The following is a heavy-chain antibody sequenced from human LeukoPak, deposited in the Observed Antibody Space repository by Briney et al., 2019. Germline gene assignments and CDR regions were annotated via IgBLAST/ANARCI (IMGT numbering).Heavy chain of an antibody. Sequence: ASVKVSCKASGYTFTGYYMHWVRQAPGQGLEWMGWINPNSGGTNYAQKFQGRVTMTRDTSISTAYMELSRLRSDDTAGYYCAGIRGFLEWFYFDYWGQGTLVTVSS. CDR1: GYTFTGYY. V-gene: IGHV1-2*02. CDR2: INPNSGGT. J-gene: IGHJ4*02. D-gene: IGHD3-3*01. CDR3: AGIRGFLEWFYFDY.